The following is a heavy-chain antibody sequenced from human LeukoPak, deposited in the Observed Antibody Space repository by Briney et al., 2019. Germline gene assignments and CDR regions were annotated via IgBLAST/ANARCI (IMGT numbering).Heavy chain of an antibody. D-gene: IGHD3-22*01. Sequence: GASVTVSCKASGYTFNSYGISWVRQAPGQGLEWMGWIHPNTGGTRYAQKFQGRVTMTRDTSSSTAYMELSSLRSADTAVYYCASEYKYDSSGANAFDIWGQGTMVTVSS. V-gene: IGHV1-2*02. CDR3: ASEYKYDSSGANAFDI. J-gene: IGHJ3*02. CDR2: IHPNTGGT. CDR1: GYTFNSYG.